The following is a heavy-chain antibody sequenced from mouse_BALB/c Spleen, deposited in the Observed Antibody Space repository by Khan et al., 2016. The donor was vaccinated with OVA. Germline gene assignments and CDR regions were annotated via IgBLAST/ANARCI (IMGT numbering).Heavy chain of an antibody. CDR2: ISYDGSN. CDR3: ARDYYGNYYFDY. CDR1: GYSITSGYY. V-gene: IGHV3-6*02. J-gene: IGHJ2*01. Sequence: EVELVESGPGLVKPSQSLSLTCSVTGYSITSGYYWNWIRQFPGNKLEWMGYISYDGSNNYNPSLKNRISITRDTSKNQFFLKLNSVTTEDTATYCCARDYYGNYYFDYWGQGTTLTVSS. D-gene: IGHD2-1*01.